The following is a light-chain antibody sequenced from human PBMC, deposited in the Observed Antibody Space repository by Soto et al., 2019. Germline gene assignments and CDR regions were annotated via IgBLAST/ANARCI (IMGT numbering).Light chain of an antibody. J-gene: IGLJ2*01. CDR2: EVT. V-gene: IGLV2-14*01. Sequence: QSVLTQPASVSGSPGQSITISCTGTGSDVGGYNYVSWYQQHPGKAPKLMIYEVTNRPSGVSNRFSGSKSSNTASLTISGLQPEDEADYYCSSYTSSDSLVIFGGGTKVTVL. CDR3: SSYTSSDSLVI. CDR1: GSDVGGYNY.